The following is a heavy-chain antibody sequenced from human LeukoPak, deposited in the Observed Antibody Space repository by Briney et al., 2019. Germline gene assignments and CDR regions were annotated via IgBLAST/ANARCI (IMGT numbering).Heavy chain of an antibody. CDR2: ISSSRSYI. Sequence: PGGSLRLSCAASGFTLSSYSMNWVRQAPGKGLEWGSSISSSRSYIYYADSVKGRFTTSRDNAKSSLYLQMNSLRAEDTAVYYCARDMDYYYGMDVWGQGTTVTVSS. D-gene: IGHD3-10*01. CDR1: GFTLSSYS. J-gene: IGHJ6*01. V-gene: IGHV3-21*01. CDR3: ARDMDYYYGMDV.